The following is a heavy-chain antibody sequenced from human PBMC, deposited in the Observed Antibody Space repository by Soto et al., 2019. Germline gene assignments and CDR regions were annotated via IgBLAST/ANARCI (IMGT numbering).Heavy chain of an antibody. CDR2: INHSGST. CDR3: ARLYGSGSLRFRTYYYGMDV. Sequence: SETLSLTCAVYGGSFSGYYWSWIRQPPGKGLEWIGEINHSGSTNYNPSLKSRVTISVDTSKNQFSLKLSSVTAADTAVYYCARLYGSGSLRFRTYYYGMDVRGQGTSVTVSS. J-gene: IGHJ6*02. CDR1: GGSFSGYY. D-gene: IGHD3-10*01. V-gene: IGHV4-34*01.